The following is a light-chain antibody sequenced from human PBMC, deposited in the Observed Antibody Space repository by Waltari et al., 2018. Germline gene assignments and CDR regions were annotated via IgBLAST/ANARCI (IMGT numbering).Light chain of an antibody. V-gene: IGKV1-33*01. J-gene: IGKJ3*01. CDR2: YAS. CDR1: QDISKY. CDR3: QQYDKLPFT. Sequence: DIQMTQSPSSLSASVGDRVTITCQASQDISKYLHWYQQKPGKAHKLLIYYASNLETGVPSRFSGSGSGTDFTFTISSLQPEDIATYYCQQYDKLPFTFGPGTKVDIK.